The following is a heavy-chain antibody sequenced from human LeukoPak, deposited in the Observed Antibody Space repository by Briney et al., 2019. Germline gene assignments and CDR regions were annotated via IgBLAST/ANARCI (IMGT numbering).Heavy chain of an antibody. CDR3: ARDSYSSTWAFDI. J-gene: IGHJ3*02. CDR1: GFTFSSYG. CDR2: ISFDGNNK. Sequence: PGGSLRLSCAASGFTFSSYGMHWVRQAPGKGLEWVALISFDGNNKYYADSVKGRFTISRDNSKNTLYLQMNSLTAEDTAVYYCARDSYSSTWAFDIWGQGTMVTVSS. D-gene: IGHD2-21*01. V-gene: IGHV3-30*19.